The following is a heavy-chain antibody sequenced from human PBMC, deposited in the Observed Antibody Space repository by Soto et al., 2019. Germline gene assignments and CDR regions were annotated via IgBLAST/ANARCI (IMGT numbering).Heavy chain of an antibody. CDR3: VHSLGSPKYYYYYSLDG. D-gene: IGHD1-26*01. CDR1: GFSLSTSAVG. J-gene: IGHJ6*02. CDR2: IYWDGGK. V-gene: IGHV2-5*02. Sequence: QITLKESSPAMVKPTQTLTLTCSFSGFSLSTSAVGVVWIRQPPGNALEWLALIYWDGGKRYSPSLKSRLTITKDTSKNQVVLTMTNMDPVDTATYVCVHSLGSPKYYYYYSLDGWGQGTTVTVSS.